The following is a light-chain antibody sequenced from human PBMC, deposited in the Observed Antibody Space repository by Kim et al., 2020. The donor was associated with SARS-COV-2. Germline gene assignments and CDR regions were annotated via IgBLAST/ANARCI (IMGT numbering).Light chain of an antibody. CDR1: KLGDRY. V-gene: IGLV3-1*01. CDR2: QDS. Sequence: PGQTASISCSGDKLGDRYACWYQQRPGQSPVLVIYQDSKRPSGIAERFSGSNSGNTATLTISGTQAMDEADYYCQAWDSTTASVVFGGGTKLTVL. CDR3: QAWDSTTASVV. J-gene: IGLJ2*01.